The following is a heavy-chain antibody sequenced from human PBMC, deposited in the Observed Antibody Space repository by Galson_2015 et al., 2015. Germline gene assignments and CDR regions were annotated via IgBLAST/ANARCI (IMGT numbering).Heavy chain of an antibody. Sequence: QSGAEVKKPGESLKISCQGSGYYFPTYWIAWVRQMPGKGLEWMGIIYPADSTPTYSPSFEGQVTISVDNSISTAYLEWTSLRASDSGMYYCARLWCGQLGGIDFWGQGTRVTVSS. CDR2: IYPADSTP. J-gene: IGHJ4*02. CDR1: GYYFPTYW. V-gene: IGHV5-51*03. D-gene: IGHD2-21*01. CDR3: ARLWCGQLGGIDF.